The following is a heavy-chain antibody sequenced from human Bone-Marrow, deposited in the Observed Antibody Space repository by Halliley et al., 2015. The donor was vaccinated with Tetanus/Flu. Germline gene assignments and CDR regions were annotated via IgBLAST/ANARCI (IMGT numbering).Heavy chain of an antibody. D-gene: IGHD3-10*01. V-gene: IGHV4-39*01. CDR1: GGSISSNSYY. J-gene: IGHJ4*02. CDR2: IYYSGTT. CDR3: AKISGSDYYGSGSYYIRPSYYFDS. Sequence: TLSLTCTVSGGSISSNSYYWGWIRQPPGKGLEWIASIYYSGTTYYNPSLKSRVIISVDTSKNQFSLKLSSVTAADTGVYYCAKISGSDYYGSGSYYIRPSYYFDSWGQGTLVTVSS.